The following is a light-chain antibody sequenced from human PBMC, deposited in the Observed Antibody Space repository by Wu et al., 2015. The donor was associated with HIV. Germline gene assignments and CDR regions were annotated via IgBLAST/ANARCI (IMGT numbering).Light chain of an antibody. CDR3: QQRDEWPLT. V-gene: IGKV3-11*01. Sequence: VLTQSPDTLSLSSGERATLSCRASQNITNYLAWYQQRLGQPPRLLIYDVFNRATGIPVRFSGSGSATDFHLTISSLAPEDSAIYYCQQRDEWPLTFGGGT. CDR2: DVF. CDR1: QNITNY. J-gene: IGKJ4*01.